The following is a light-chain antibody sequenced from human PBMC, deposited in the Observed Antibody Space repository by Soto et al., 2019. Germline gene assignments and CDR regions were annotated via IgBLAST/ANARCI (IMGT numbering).Light chain of an antibody. Sequence: DIQMTQSPSTLSASVEDRVTITCLASQSIGDLLAWYQQKPGEAPKLLIYAASTLQSGVPSRFSGSGSGTDFTLTISGLQSEDSATYYCQQSYSTPRTFGLGTKVDIK. CDR2: AAS. CDR1: QSIGDL. CDR3: QQSYSTPRT. J-gene: IGKJ1*01. V-gene: IGKV1-39*01.